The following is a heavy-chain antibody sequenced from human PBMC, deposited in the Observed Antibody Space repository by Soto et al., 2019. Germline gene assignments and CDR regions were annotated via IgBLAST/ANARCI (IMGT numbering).Heavy chain of an antibody. J-gene: IGHJ6*02. V-gene: IGHV3-30*18. Sequence: GGSLRFSCAASGFTFSSYGMHWVRQAPGKGLEWVAVISYDGSNKYYADSVKGRFTISRDNSKNTLYLQMNSLRAGDTAVYYCAKDLNGSSWTLYYYYSGMDVWGQGTTVTVSS. CDR1: GFTFSSYG. CDR2: ISYDGSNK. CDR3: AKDLNGSSWTLYYYYSGMDV. D-gene: IGHD6-13*01.